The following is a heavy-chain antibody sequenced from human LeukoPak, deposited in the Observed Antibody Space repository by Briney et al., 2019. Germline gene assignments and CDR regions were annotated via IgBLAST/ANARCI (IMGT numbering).Heavy chain of an antibody. V-gene: IGHV3-7*05. J-gene: IGHJ3*01. CDR2: IKQDGSEQ. CDR3: ARVSGYAFDF. D-gene: IGHD2-15*01. Sequence: GGSLRLSCAVSGFTFSSFEMSWVRQAPGKGLEWVANIKQDGSEQYYVDSVKGRFTVSRDNAKNFLYLQVNSLRAEDTAVYYCARVSGYAFDFWGQGTMVTVSS. CDR1: GFTFSSFE.